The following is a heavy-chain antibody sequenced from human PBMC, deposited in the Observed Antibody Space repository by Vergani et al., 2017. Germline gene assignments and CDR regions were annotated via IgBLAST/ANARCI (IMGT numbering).Heavy chain of an antibody. V-gene: IGHV3-30*03. Sequence: QVHLVESGGGVFNPGRSLRLSCVVPGFTSSYYGMNWVRQAPGKGLEWVAVISYDGTQKYYADSVKGRFTISRDNSKSTLYLQMNSLRTEVTAVYYCATKSCGTPGCQIGYFREWGQGTLVTVSS. J-gene: IGHJ1*01. CDR2: ISYDGTQK. CDR3: ATKSCGTPGCQIGYFRE. D-gene: IGHD1-1*01. CDR1: GFTSSYYG.